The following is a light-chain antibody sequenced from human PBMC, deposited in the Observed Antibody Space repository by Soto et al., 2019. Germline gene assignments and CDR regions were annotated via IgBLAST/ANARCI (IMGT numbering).Light chain of an antibody. Sequence: EIRMTQSPSSFSASTGDRATLSCRASQSVSSYLAWYQQKPGQAPRLLIYDASNRATGIPARFSGSGSGTEFTLTISCLQSEDFATYYCQQYYTYPWTFGQGTKVDIK. CDR1: QSVSSY. CDR2: DAS. CDR3: QQYYTYPWT. J-gene: IGKJ1*01. V-gene: IGKV3D-15*01.